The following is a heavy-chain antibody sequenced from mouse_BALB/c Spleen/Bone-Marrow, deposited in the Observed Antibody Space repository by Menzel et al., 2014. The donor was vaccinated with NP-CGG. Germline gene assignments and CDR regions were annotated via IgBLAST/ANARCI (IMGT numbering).Heavy chain of an antibody. CDR3: ARNWDY. Sequence: VQLQQSGPGLVQPSQSLSITCTVSGFSLTSYGVHWVRQSPGKGLEWLGVIWSGGSTDSNAAFISRLSISKDNSKSXVFFKMNSLQANDTAIYYCARNWDYWGQGTTLTVSS. CDR1: GFSLTSYG. J-gene: IGHJ2*01. V-gene: IGHV2-2*02. CDR2: IWSGGST.